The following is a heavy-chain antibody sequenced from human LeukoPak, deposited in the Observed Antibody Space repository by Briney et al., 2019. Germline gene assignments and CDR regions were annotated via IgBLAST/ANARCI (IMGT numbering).Heavy chain of an antibody. CDR1: GGSFSGYY. J-gene: IGHJ4*02. CDR3: ARHAFDFWSGYSYYFDY. CDR2: INHSGST. Sequence: PSETLSLTCAVYGGSFSGYYWSWIRQPPGKGLEWIGEINHSGSTNYNPSLKSRVTISVDTSKNQFSLKLSSATAADTAVYYCARHAFDFWSGYSYYFDYWGQGTLVTVSS. V-gene: IGHV4-34*01. D-gene: IGHD3-3*01.